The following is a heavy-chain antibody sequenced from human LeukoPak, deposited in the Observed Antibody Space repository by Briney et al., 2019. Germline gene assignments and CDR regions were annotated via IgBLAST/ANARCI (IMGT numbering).Heavy chain of an antibody. Sequence: GGPLRLFCAASGFTFSSHSMNWVRQAPGKGLEWVSSISSSSSNIYYVDSVKGRLILFQDNAKNSLYLQMNSLKAERTAVYYGARIGQQLLIDYWGQGTLVTVSS. CDR3: ARIGQQLLIDY. J-gene: IGHJ4*02. CDR1: GFTFSSHS. D-gene: IGHD6-13*01. CDR2: ISSSSSNI. V-gene: IGHV3-21*01.